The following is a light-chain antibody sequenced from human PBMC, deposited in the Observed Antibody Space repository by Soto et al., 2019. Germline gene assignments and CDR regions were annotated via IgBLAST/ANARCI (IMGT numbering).Light chain of an antibody. CDR3: QQYGSSPRT. Sequence: EIVLTQSPGTLSLSPGERATLSCRASQSVSSSYLAWYQQKPGQAPRLLFYGASSRATGIPDRFSGSGSGTDFTLTISRLEPEDFAVDYCQQYGSSPRTFGQGTKVEIK. CDR2: GAS. CDR1: QSVSSSY. J-gene: IGKJ1*01. V-gene: IGKV3-20*01.